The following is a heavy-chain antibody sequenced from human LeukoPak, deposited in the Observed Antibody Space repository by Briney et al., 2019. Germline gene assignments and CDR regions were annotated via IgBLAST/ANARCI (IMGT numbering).Heavy chain of an antibody. J-gene: IGHJ3*02. Sequence: ASVKVSCKVFGYTLTELPIHWVRQAPGKGLEWVGGFDPEDGETTNAQKFQGRVTMTEDTSTDTAFMEVSGLRSEDTAVYYCATRTTGTTDALDIWGQGTMVTVSS. CDR2: FDPEDGET. CDR1: GYTLTELP. V-gene: IGHV1-24*01. D-gene: IGHD1-1*01. CDR3: ATRTTGTTDALDI.